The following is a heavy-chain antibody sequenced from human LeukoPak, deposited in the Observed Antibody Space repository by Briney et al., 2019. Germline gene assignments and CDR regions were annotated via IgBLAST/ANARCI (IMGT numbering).Heavy chain of an antibody. CDR2: IYYSGST. Sequence: SETLSLTCTVSGDSISSYYWSWIRQPPGKGLEWIGSIYYSGSTYYNPSLKSRVTISVDTSKNQFSLKLSSVTAADTAVYYCARHNYDILTGYPYYFDYWGQGTLVTVSS. V-gene: IGHV4-59*08. CDR1: GDSISSYY. CDR3: ARHNYDILTGYPYYFDY. J-gene: IGHJ4*02. D-gene: IGHD3-9*01.